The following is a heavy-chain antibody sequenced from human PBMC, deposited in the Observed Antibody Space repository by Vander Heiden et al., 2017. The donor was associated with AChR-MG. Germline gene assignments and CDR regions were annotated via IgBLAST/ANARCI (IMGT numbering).Heavy chain of an antibody. CDR1: GFTFSGYA. V-gene: IGHV3-30-3*01. D-gene: IGHD6-19*01. J-gene: IGHJ4*02. CDR2: ISYDGSNK. Sequence: VPLVESVGGVVQPGRSLRLSCAASGFTFSGYAMHWVRQAPGKGLEWVAVISYDGSNKYYADSVKGRFTISRDNSKNTLYLQMNSLRAEDTAVYYCARASSWGSSGWYVGYWGQGTLVTVSS. CDR3: ARASSWGSSGWYVGY.